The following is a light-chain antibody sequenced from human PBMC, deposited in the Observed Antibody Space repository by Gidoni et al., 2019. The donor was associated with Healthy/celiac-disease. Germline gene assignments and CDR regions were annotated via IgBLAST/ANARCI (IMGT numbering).Light chain of an antibody. CDR1: QSLVDSDGSSF. J-gene: IGKJ2*04. CDR3: MQGTHWPCS. CDR2: KVS. Sequence: DVGMTQSPLSLPVTRGQPASISCRSSQSLVDSDGSSFLNWFQQRPGQSPRRLIYKVSNRDSGVPDRFSGSGSGTDFTLKISRVEAEDVGIYSCMQGTHWPCSFGHGTRLEIK. V-gene: IGKV2-30*01.